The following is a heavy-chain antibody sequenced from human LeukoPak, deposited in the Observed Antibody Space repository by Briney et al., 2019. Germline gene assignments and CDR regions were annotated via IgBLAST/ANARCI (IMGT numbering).Heavy chain of an antibody. CDR2: IYSIGST. D-gene: IGHD5-18*01. J-gene: IGHJ5*02. CDR1: GGSISSYY. CDR3: ARHPTALVSYGFDP. V-gene: IGHV4-59*08. Sequence: SETLSLTCTVSGGSISSYYWSWIRQPPGKGLEWIGYIYSIGSTNYNPSPKSRVTISVDTSKNQFSLKLSSVTAADTAIYYCARHPTALVSYGFDPWGQGTLVTVSS.